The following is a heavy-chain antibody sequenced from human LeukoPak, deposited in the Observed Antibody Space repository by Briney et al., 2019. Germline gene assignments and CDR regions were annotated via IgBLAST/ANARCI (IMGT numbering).Heavy chain of an antibody. J-gene: IGHJ1*01. CDR2: IYPGDSDT. Sequence: GESLKISCKGSGYSFTSYWIGWVRQMPGKGLEWMGIIYPGDSDTRYSPSFQGQVTISADKSISTAYLQWSSLKTSDTAMYYCARLSAYCGGDCYPEYFQHWGQGTLVTVSS. CDR3: ARLSAYCGGDCYPEYFQH. V-gene: IGHV5-51*01. D-gene: IGHD2-21*02. CDR1: GYSFTSYW.